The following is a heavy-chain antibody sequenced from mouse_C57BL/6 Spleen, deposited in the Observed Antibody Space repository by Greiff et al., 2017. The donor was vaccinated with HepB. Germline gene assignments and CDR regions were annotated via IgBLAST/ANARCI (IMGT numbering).Heavy chain of an antibody. CDR1: GYTFTDYE. D-gene: IGHD2-3*01. CDR2: IDPETGGT. V-gene: IGHV1-15*01. J-gene: IGHJ4*01. CDR3: MGWLLRDYYAMDY. Sequence: QVQLKQSGAELVRPGASVTLSCKASGYTFTDYEMHWVKQTPVHGLEWIGAIDPETGGTAYNQKFKGKAILTADKSSSTAYMELRSLTSEDSAVYYCMGWLLRDYYAMDYWGQGTSVTVSS.